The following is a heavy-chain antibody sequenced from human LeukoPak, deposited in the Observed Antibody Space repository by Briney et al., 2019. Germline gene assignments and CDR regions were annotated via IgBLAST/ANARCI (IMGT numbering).Heavy chain of an antibody. J-gene: IGHJ4*02. CDR2: IKQDGSEK. D-gene: IGHD1-26*01. CDR3: ARDPGPRVPPGSYSDY. Sequence: PGGSLRLSCAASGFTFSAYSMSWVRQAPVKGLEWVANIKQDGSEKYYVGSVKGRFTISRDNAKNSLYLQMNSLRAEDTAVYYCARDPGPRVPPGSYSDYWGQGTLVTVSS. V-gene: IGHV3-7*01. CDR1: GFTFSAYS.